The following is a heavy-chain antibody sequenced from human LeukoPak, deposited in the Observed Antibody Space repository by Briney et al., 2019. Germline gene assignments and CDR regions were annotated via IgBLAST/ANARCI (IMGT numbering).Heavy chain of an antibody. V-gene: IGHV4-39*02. D-gene: IGHD6-19*01. Sequence: PSETLSLTCTVSGGSISSTSYYWGWLRQPPGKGLEWIGNNGGSTIYNPSLKSRVTISVDTSRNHFSLKLSSVTAADTAMYYCARLGLHSSGWHIYYYDYWGQGSLVIVSS. CDR3: ARLGLHSSGWHIYYYDY. CDR2: NGGST. CDR1: GGSISSTSYY. J-gene: IGHJ4*02.